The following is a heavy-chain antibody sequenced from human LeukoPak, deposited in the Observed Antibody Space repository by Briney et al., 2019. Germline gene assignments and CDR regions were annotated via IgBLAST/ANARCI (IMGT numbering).Heavy chain of an antibody. CDR1: GFTFSSYA. CDR2: ISGSGGST. V-gene: IGHV3-23*01. D-gene: IGHD3-22*01. CDR3: AKSTGDLYDSSGFDY. J-gene: IGHJ4*02. Sequence: PGGSLRLSCAASGFTFSSYAMSWVRQAPGKGLEWVSAISGSGGSTYYADSVKGRFTISRDNSKNTLYLQMNSLRAEDTAVYYCAKSTGDLYDSSGFDYWAREPWSPSPQ.